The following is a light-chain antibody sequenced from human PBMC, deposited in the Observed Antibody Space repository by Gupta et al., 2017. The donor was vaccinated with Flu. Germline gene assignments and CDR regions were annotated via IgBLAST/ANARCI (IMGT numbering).Light chain of an antibody. CDR2: AAS. Sequence: DIQMTQSPSSLSASVGDRVTITCRASQSISSYLNWYQQKPGKAPKLLIYAASSLQSGFPSTFSGSGSGTDFTLTISSLQPEDCATYYCQQSYSTPDSFGQGTKLDIK. CDR1: QSISSY. J-gene: IGKJ2*03. V-gene: IGKV1-39*01. CDR3: QQSYSTPDS.